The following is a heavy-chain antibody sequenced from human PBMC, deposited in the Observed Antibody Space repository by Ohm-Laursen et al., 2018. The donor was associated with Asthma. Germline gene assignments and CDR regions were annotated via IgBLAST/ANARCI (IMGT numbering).Heavy chain of an antibody. CDR1: GFTFSSYG. D-gene: IGHD3-3*01. CDR3: AREGKLRFSDAFDI. J-gene: IGHJ3*02. CDR2: ISYDGSNK. V-gene: IGHV3-30*03. Sequence: SLRLSCTASGFTFSSYGMHWVRQAPGKGLEWVAVISYDGSNKYYADSVKGRFTISRDNAKNSLYLQMNSLRAEDTAVYYCAREGKLRFSDAFDIWGQGTMVTVSS.